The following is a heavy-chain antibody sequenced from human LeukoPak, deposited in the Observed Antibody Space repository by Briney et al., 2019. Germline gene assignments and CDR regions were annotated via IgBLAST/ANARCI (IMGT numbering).Heavy chain of an antibody. Sequence: SETLSLTCTVSGYSISSPYYWSWIRQPPGKGLEWIGYIYYSGSTNYNPSLKSRVTISVDTSKNQFSLKLSSVTAADTAVYYCARISVGARGRYYYYYMDVWGKGTTVTVSS. CDR2: IYYSGST. V-gene: IGHV4-59*01. D-gene: IGHD1-26*01. CDR3: ARISVGARGRYYYYYMDV. J-gene: IGHJ6*03. CDR1: GYSISSPYY.